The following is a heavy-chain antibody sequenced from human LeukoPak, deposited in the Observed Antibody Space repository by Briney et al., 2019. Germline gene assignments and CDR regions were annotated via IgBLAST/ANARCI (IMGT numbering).Heavy chain of an antibody. Sequence: ASVKVSCKASGYTFTGYYMYWVRQAPGQGLEWMGWINPNSGGTNYAQKFQGRVTMTRDTSISTAYMELSRLRSDDTAVYYCARGPLYYYDSSGPRYYFDYWGQGTLVTVSS. CDR2: INPNSGGT. CDR1: GYTFTGYY. D-gene: IGHD3-22*01. CDR3: ARGPLYYYDSSGPRYYFDY. J-gene: IGHJ4*02. V-gene: IGHV1-2*02.